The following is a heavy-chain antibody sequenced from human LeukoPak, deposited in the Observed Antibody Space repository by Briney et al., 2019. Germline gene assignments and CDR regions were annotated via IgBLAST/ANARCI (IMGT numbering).Heavy chain of an antibody. V-gene: IGHV3-21*01. CDR1: GFTFSSYS. CDR2: ISSSSIYR. CDR3: AELGITMIGGV. J-gene: IGHJ6*04. Sequence: GGSLRLSCAASGFTFSSYSVNWVRQAPGKGLEWVSSISSSSIYRYYADSVKGRFTISRDNAKNSMYLQMNSLRAEDTAVYYCAELGITMIGGVWGKGTTVTISS. D-gene: IGHD3-10*02.